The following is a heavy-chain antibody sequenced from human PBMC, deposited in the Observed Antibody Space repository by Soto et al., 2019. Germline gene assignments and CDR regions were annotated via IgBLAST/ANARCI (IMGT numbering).Heavy chain of an antibody. D-gene: IGHD1-7*01. CDR2: TRNKANSYTT. V-gene: IGHV3-72*01. CDR1: GFTLSDHY. J-gene: IGHJ6*02. CDR3: AKSTGNTGGMDV. Sequence: VQLVESGGGLVQPGGSLRLSCAASGFTLSDHYMDWVRQAPGKGLEWVGRTRNKANSYTTEYAASVKGRFTLSRDDSKNSLYLQMNSLKTEDTAVYYCAKSTGNTGGMDVWGQGTTVTVSS.